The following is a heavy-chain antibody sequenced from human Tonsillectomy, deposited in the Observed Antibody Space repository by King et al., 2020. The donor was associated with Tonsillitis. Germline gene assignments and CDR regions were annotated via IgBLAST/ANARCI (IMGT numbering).Heavy chain of an antibody. D-gene: IGHD3-22*01. CDR3: AHSRGSYDYDETDI. CDR1: GFTFSDHY. J-gene: IGHJ3*02. CDR2: TRNKANSYTT. Sequence: VQLVESGGGLVQPGGSLRLSCASSGFTFSDHYMDWVRQAPGKGREWVARTRNKANSYTTEYAASVKGRFTISRDDSKKSVYLQMNSLKTEETAVYYWAHSRGSYDYDETDIWGQGTMVTVS. V-gene: IGHV3-72*01.